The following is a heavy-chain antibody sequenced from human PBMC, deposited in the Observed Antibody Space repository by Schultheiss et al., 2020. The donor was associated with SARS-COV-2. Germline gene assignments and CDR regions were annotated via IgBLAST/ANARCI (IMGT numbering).Heavy chain of an antibody. J-gene: IGHJ5*02. Sequence: SETLSLTCAVSGGSISRSNWWSWVRQPPGKGLEWIGYIYYSGSTNYNPSLKSRVAISVDTSKNQFSLKLSSVTAADTAVYYCARGYYDFWSGYYTWFDPWGQGTLVTVSS. V-gene: IGHV4-4*02. CDR2: IYYSGST. CDR3: ARGYYDFWSGYYTWFDP. D-gene: IGHD3-3*01. CDR1: GGSISRSNW.